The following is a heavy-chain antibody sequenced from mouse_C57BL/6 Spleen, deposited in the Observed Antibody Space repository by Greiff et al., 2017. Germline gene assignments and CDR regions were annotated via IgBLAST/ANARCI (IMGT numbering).Heavy chain of an antibody. V-gene: IGHV7-3*01. J-gene: IGHJ2*01. CDR1: GFTFTDYY. D-gene: IGHD2-5*01. Sequence: EVKLQESGGGLVQPGGSLSLSCAASGFTFTDYYMSWVRQPPGKALEWLGFIRNKANGYTTEYSASVKGRFTISRYNSQSILYLQMNALRAEDSATYYCARYHSNYEDYFDYWGQGTTLTVSS. CDR3: ARYHSNYEDYFDY. CDR2: IRNKANGYTT.